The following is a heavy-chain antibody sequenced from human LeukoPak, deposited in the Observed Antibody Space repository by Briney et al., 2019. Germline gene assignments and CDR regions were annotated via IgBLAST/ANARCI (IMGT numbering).Heavy chain of an antibody. J-gene: IGHJ3*02. CDR3: ARPVGRAFDI. CDR2: IYYSGST. CDR1: GGSISSSSYY. Sequence: SETLSLTCTVSGGSISSSSYYWDWIRQPPGKGLEWIGSIYYSGSTYHSPSLKSRVTISVDTSKNQFSLKLSSVTAADTAVYYCARPVGRAFDIWGQGTMVTVSS. D-gene: IGHD1-26*01. V-gene: IGHV4-39*07.